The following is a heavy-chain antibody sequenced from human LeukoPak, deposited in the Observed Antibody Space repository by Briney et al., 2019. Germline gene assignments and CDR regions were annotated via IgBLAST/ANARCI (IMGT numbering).Heavy chain of an antibody. CDR3: ASNGFGEFDYFDY. CDR1: GYTFTSYG. Sequence: SVKVSCKASGYTFTSYGISWVRQAPGQGLEWMGGIIPIFGTANYAQKFQGRVTITADESTSTAYMELSSLRSEDTAVYYCASNGFGEFDYFDYWGQGTLVTVSS. V-gene: IGHV1-69*13. J-gene: IGHJ4*02. D-gene: IGHD3-10*01. CDR2: IIPIFGTA.